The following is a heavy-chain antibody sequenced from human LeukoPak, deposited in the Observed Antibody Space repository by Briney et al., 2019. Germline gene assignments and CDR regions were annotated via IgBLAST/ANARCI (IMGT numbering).Heavy chain of an antibody. CDR2: IWYDGSNK. V-gene: IGHV3-33*01. Sequence: GGSLRLSCAASGFTFSSYDMHWVRQAPGKGLEWVAVIWYDGSNKYYADSVKGRFTISSDTSKNTLYLQMNSLRAEDTAVYYCARDLSPVVRASPMGYWGQGTPVTVSS. D-gene: IGHD3-10*01. CDR1: GFTFSSYD. CDR3: ARDLSPVVRASPMGY. J-gene: IGHJ4*02.